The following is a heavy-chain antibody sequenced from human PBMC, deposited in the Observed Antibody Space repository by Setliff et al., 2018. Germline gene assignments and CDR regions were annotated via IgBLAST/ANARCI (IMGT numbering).Heavy chain of an antibody. Sequence: SETLSLTCAVYGGSFSGYYWSWIRQPPGKGLEWIGEINQSGRTNKNPSLKSRVTVSVDTSKNQFSLILRSVTAADTAVYYCARGRMRGSCSGPSCTYDPFDIWGQGTPVTVS. J-gene: IGHJ3*02. V-gene: IGHV4-34*01. D-gene: IGHD2-2*01. CDR1: GGSFSGYY. CDR3: ARGRMRGSCSGPSCTYDPFDI. CDR2: INQSGRT.